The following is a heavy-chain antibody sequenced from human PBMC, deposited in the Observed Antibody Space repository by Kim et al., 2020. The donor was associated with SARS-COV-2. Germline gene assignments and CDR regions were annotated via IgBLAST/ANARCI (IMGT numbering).Heavy chain of an antibody. D-gene: IGHD2-2*01. CDR2: IYYSGST. V-gene: IGHV4-31*03. CDR1: GGSISSGGYY. J-gene: IGHJ3*02. CDR3: ARSRRFQRDAFDI. Sequence: SETLSLTCTVSGGSISSGGYYWSWVRQHPGKGLEWIGYIYYSGSTYSNPSLKSRATISADTSKNQFSLELSSVTAADTAVYYCARSRRFQRDAFDIWGQGAMVTVSS.